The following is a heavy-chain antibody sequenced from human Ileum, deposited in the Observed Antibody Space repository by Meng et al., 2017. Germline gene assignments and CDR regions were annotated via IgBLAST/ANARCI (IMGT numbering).Heavy chain of an antibody. CDR1: GFPFSAYG. CDR3: GADY. CDR2: ISSDGNNA. J-gene: IGHJ4*02. Sequence: GESLKISCAASGFPFSAYGMNWVRRAPGKGLEWVSYISSDGNNAYYADSVKGRFTVSRDNAQNSLYLQMSRLTADDTAVYYCGADYWGQGTLVTVSS. V-gene: IGHV3-21*01.